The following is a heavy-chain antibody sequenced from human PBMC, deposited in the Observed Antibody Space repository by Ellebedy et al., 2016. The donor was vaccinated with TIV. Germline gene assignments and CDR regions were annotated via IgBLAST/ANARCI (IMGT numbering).Heavy chain of an antibody. D-gene: IGHD6-6*01. Sequence: GESLKISCAASGFTFSSYGMQWVRQAPGKGLEWVSVISYDGSNKYCADSVKGRFTISRDNSKNTLYLQMNSLRAEDTGVYYCAKAEQFDLAPYYYAMDVWGQGTTVTVSS. CDR2: ISYDGSNK. V-gene: IGHV3-30*18. J-gene: IGHJ6*02. CDR3: AKAEQFDLAPYYYAMDV. CDR1: GFTFSSYG.